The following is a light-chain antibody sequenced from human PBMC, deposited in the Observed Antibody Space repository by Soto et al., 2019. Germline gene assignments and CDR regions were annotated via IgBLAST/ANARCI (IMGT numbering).Light chain of an antibody. CDR1: SSDVGAYKY. J-gene: IGLJ3*02. V-gene: IGLV2-11*01. CDR3: SSYAGGYICV. Sequence: QSVLTQPRSVSGSPGQSVTISCTGTSSDVGAYKYVSWYQQHPGKAPKLRIYDVSKRPSGVPDRLSGSKAGNTASLTISGLKAEDEADYYCSSYAGGYICVFGGGTKLPVL. CDR2: DVS.